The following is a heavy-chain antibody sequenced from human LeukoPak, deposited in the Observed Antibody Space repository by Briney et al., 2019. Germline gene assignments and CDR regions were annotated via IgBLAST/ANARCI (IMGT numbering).Heavy chain of an antibody. J-gene: IGHJ4*02. V-gene: IGHV3-48*03. CDR2: ISSSSGII. CDR3: ARLHVRGYRYGFDF. Sequence: GGSLRLSCAASGFTSNHYEMNWVRLAPGKGLEWVSYISSSSGIIYYADSVKGRFTISRDNAKNALRLQMSSLRAEDTARYYCARLHVRGYRYGFDFWGQGTLVTVSS. CDR1: GFTSNHYE. D-gene: IGHD5-18*01.